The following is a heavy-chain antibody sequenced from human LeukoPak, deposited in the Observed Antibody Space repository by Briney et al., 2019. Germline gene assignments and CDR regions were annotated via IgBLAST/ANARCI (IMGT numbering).Heavy chain of an antibody. CDR1: GYTFTTYG. CDR3: ARQKKQATAIDY. Sequence: ASVKVSCKASGYTFTTYGFSWVRQAPGQGLEWMGWISSYNGGADYAQKLQGRVTMTTDTSTSTTYMELRSLRSDDTAVYYCARQKKQATAIDYWGQGTLVTVSS. D-gene: IGHD5-12*01. CDR2: ISSYNGGA. J-gene: IGHJ4*02. V-gene: IGHV1-18*01.